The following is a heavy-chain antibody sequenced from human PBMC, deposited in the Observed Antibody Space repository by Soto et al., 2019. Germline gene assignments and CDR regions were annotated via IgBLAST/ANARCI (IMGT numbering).Heavy chain of an antibody. CDR1: GFTFGDYA. D-gene: IGHD2-2*02. V-gene: IGHV3-49*03. CDR2: IRSKAYGGTT. Sequence: GGSLRLSCTASGFTFGDYAMSWFRQAPGKGLEWVGFIRSKAYGGTTEYAASVKGRFTISRDDSKSIAYLQMNSLKTEATAVYYCTRDSPGGRSELPYEYYYYYYGMDVWGQGTTVTVSS. CDR3: TRDSPGGRSELPYEYYYYYYGMDV. J-gene: IGHJ6*02.